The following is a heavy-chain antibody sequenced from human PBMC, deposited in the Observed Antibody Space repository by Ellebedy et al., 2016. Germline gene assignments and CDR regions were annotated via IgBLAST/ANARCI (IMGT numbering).Heavy chain of an antibody. CDR1: GFTFSNYA. D-gene: IGHD4/OR15-4a*01. CDR2: ITGSGDST. CDR3: AKGMRGGADFDY. J-gene: IGHJ4*02. Sequence: GGSLRLSXVDYGFTFSNYAMNWVRQAPGKGLEWVSAITGSGDSTYYADSVKGRFTISRDNSKNTLYLQMNSLRAEDTALYYCAKGMRGGADFDYWGQGILVTVSS. V-gene: IGHV3-23*01.